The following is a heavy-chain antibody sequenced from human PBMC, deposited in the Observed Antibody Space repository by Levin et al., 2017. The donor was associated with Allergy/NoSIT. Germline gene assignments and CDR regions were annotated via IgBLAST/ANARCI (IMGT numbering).Heavy chain of an antibody. CDR1: GYTLTELS. J-gene: IGHJ4*02. V-gene: IGHV1-24*01. CDR2: FDPEDGET. D-gene: IGHD6-19*01. CDR3: ALSSGWYSRAIDY. Sequence: GESLKISCKVSGYTLTELSMHWVRQAPGKGLEWMGGFDPEDGETIYAQKFQGRVTMTEDTSTDTAYMELSSLRSEDTAVYYCALSSGWYSRAIDYWGQGTLVTVSA.